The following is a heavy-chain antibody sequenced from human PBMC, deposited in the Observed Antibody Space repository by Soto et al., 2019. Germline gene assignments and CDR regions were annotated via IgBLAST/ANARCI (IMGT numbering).Heavy chain of an antibody. D-gene: IGHD2-21*01. Sequence: PSETLSLTCDVSRYSINNNNWWSWVRQPPGGGLEWIGELHHGGSTNYNPSLESRATFSVDISKNQFSLHLTSVTAADTAVYYCARAVFCTDGFCFPNWLDPWGQGILVTVSS. CDR1: RYSINNNNW. CDR3: ARAVFCTDGFCFPNWLDP. CDR2: LHHGGST. J-gene: IGHJ5*02. V-gene: IGHV4-4*02.